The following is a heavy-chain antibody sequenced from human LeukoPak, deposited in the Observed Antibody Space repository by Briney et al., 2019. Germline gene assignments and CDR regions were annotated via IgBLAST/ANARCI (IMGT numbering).Heavy chain of an antibody. V-gene: IGHV4-59*01. CDR1: VGSMSSYQ. CDR2: IYYSGST. Sequence: SETLSLPCSLWVGSMSSYQWSWLRQPPGKGLEGIGYIYYSGSTNYNPSLKSRVPLLVVTSKNQFSLKLSSVTAAVTAVYYCARDTYSYGFQWGQGTLVTVSS. J-gene: IGHJ4*02. CDR3: ARDTYSYGFQ. D-gene: IGHD5-18*01.